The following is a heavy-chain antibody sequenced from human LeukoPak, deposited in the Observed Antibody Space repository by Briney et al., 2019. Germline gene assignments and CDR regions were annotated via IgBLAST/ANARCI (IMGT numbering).Heavy chain of an antibody. D-gene: IGHD3-10*01. V-gene: IGHV3-23*01. CDR2: IIGSGGIT. Sequence: PGGSLRLSCAASGFTFSSYEMNWVRQAPGKGLEWISGIIGSGGITYYADSVKGRFTISRDNSKNTLYLQMNSLRAEDTAVYYCAKWGTHVLLWFGEPDYYYYMDVWGKGTTVTISS. CDR1: GFTFSSYE. J-gene: IGHJ6*03. CDR3: AKWGTHVLLWFGEPDYYYYMDV.